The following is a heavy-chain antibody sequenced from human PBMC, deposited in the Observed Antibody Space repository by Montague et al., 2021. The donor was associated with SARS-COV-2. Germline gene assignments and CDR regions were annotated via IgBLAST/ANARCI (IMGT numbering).Heavy chain of an antibody. J-gene: IGHJ6*02. CDR3: ARHRVLRFLETDCYYYGMDV. V-gene: IGHV4-34*01. CDR2: INHSGST. CDR1: GGSFSGYY. D-gene: IGHD3-3*01. Sequence: SETLSLTCAVYGGSFSGYYWSWIRQPPGKGLEWIGEINHSGSTNYNPSLKSRVTISVDTSQNQFSLKLSSVTAADTAVYYCARHRVLRFLETDCYYYGMDVWGQGTTVTVSS.